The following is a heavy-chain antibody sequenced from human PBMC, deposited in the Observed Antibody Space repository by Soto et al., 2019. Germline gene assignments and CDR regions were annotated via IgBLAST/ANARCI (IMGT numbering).Heavy chain of an antibody. Sequence: GRSLRLSCAASGFTFSSRAMGWVRQAPGKGLEWVSDIIDSGGSTYYADAVKGRFTISRDNSKSTLYLQMNSLRAEDTAVYYCGKGRSYYYYYGVDVWGQGTTVTVSS. D-gene: IGHD1-26*01. V-gene: IGHV3-23*01. CDR3: GKGRSYYYYYGVDV. CDR1: GFTFSSRA. CDR2: IIDSGGST. J-gene: IGHJ6*02.